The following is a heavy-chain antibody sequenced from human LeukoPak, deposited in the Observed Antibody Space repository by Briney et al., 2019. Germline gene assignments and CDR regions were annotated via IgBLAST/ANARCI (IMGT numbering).Heavy chain of an antibody. Sequence: PSGTLSLTCGVSGGSITSTNWWSWVRQPPGQGLEWIGEVSLSGLSNYNPSLSSRVIMALDTSKNHLSLHLTSVTAADTAVYYCSRENGAFSPFGYWGQGYLVTVLS. V-gene: IGHV4-4*02. D-gene: IGHD2-8*01. CDR2: VSLSGLS. CDR3: SRENGAFSPFGY. J-gene: IGHJ4*02. CDR1: GGSITSTNW.